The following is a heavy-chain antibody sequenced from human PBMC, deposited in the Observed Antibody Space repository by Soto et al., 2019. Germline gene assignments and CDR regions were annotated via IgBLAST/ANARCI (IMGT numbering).Heavy chain of an antibody. Sequence: SETLSLTCTVSGGSITSYYWSWIRQSPGKGLEWIGYIYYSGSPSYNQSLKSRVTISVDTSKNQFSLKLSSVTAADTAVYYCARHGGKYCSSTSCYRWFDPWGQGTLVTVSS. V-gene: IGHV4-59*08. CDR2: IYYSGSP. J-gene: IGHJ5*02. CDR3: ARHGGKYCSSTSCYRWFDP. CDR1: GGSITSYY. D-gene: IGHD2-2*02.